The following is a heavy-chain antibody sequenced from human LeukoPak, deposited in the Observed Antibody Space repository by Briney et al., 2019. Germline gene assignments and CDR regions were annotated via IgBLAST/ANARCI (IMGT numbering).Heavy chain of an antibody. CDR3: AKDLHGEYLLSGS. CDR2: ICGSGGCT. D-gene: IGHD4-17*01. J-gene: IGHJ5*02. Sequence: GGSLRLSFAASGFIFSSYAMNRVLQAPGKGLDWVSGICGSGGCTCYADSVKGRFTISRDNSKNTLFLQMNSLRAEDTAVYYCAKDLHGEYLLSGSWGQGTLATISS. CDR1: GFIFSSYA. V-gene: IGHV3-23*01.